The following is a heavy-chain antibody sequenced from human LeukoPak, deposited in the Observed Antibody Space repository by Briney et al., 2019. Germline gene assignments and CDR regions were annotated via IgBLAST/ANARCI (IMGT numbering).Heavy chain of an antibody. J-gene: IGHJ5*02. CDR2: ISSDGGST. CDR3: ATVIGDS. Sequence: GGSLRLSRAASGFTFSSYAMHWVRQAPGKGLEYVSAISSDGGSTYYANSVKGRFTISRDNSKNTLYLQMGSLTAEDMAVYYCATVIGDSWGQGTLVTVSS. V-gene: IGHV3-64*01. D-gene: IGHD7-27*01. CDR1: GFTFSSYA.